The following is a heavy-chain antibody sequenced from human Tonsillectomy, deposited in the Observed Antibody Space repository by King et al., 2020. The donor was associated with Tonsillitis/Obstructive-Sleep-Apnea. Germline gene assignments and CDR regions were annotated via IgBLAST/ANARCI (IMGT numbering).Heavy chain of an antibody. CDR1: SGSISNFY. V-gene: IGHV4-59*08. CDR2: IFYNGST. J-gene: IGHJ4*02. D-gene: IGHD3-22*01. CDR3: ARLNYYDSSGYFFGDLDY. Sequence: QLQESGPGLVKPSETLSLTCSVSSGSISNFYWSWIRQPPGKGLDYIGYIFYNGSTNYNPSLKSRVTISVDTSKNQFSLKLSSVTAADTAVYYCARLNYYDSSGYFFGDLDYWGQGILVTVSS.